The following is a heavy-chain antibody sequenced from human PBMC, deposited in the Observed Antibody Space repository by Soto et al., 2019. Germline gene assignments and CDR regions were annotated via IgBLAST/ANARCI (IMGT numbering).Heavy chain of an antibody. CDR1: GFTFSSYS. V-gene: IGHV3-21*01. CDR3: ARDRRDSSGWYFTWPN. D-gene: IGHD6-19*01. CDR2: ISSSSSYI. J-gene: IGHJ4*02. Sequence: EVQLVESGGGLVKPGGYLRLSCAASGFTFSSYSMNWVRQAPGKGLEWVSSISSSSSYIYYADSVKGRFTISRDNAKNSLYLQMNSLRAEDTAVYYCARDRRDSSGWYFTWPNWGQGTLVTVSS.